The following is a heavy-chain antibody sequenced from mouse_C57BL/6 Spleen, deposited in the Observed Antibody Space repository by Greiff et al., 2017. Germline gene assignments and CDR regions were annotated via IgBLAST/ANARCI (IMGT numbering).Heavy chain of an antibody. V-gene: IGHV1-55*01. J-gene: IGHJ2*01. D-gene: IGHD2-12*01. Sequence: QVQLQQPVAELVKPGASVKMSCKASGYTFTSYWITWVKQRPGQGLEWIGDIYPGSGSTNYNEKFKSKATLTVDTSSSTAYMQLSSLTSEDSAGYYGARERGLYSNDANYLDYWGQGTTLTVSS. CDR1: GYTFTSYW. CDR3: ARERGLYSNDANYLDY. CDR2: IYPGSGST.